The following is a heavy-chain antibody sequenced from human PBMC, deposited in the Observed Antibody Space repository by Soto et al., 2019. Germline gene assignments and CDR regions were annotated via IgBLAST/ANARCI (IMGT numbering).Heavy chain of an antibody. Sequence: PGGSLRLSCAASGFTFSNYGMHWVRQAPGKGLEWVAIIWFDGSKKYYADSVKGRFTVSRDNTESTLYLHMISLRADDTAVYFCGRDSPDDYDALTGYSTPDYWGQGTLVTVS. D-gene: IGHD3-9*01. CDR1: GFTFSNYG. CDR3: GRDSPDDYDALTGYSTPDY. CDR2: IWFDGSKK. J-gene: IGHJ4*02. V-gene: IGHV3-33*01.